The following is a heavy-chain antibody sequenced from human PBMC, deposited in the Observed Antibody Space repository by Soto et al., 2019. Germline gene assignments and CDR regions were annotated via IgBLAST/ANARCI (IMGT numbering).Heavy chain of an antibody. CDR1: GFKFDYYW. CDR2: LQTDGSHP. J-gene: IGHJ4*02. D-gene: IGHD2-21*02. Sequence: EVHLVASGGGLVQPGGSLRLSCVASGFKFDYYWMHWVRQAPGEGLMWVSRLQTDGSHPDYAASVKGRFTISRDNAKNTLDLQMYNLRVEDAAVYYCGRGGDPDYWGQGTLVTVSS. CDR3: GRGGDPDY. V-gene: IGHV3-74*01.